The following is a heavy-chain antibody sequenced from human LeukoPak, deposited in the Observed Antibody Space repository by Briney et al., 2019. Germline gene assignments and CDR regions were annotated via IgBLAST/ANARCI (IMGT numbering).Heavy chain of an antibody. D-gene: IGHD3-9*01. Sequence: SETLSLTCTVSGGSISSYYWTWIRQIPGKGLEWIGYIYYTGTTNYNPLFESRATISVDTSKNQFSLKLASVTAADTAVYFCARGEDFERYYLAYWGQGTLVTVSS. CDR3: ARGEDFERYYLAY. J-gene: IGHJ4*02. CDR2: IYYTGTT. V-gene: IGHV4-59*01. CDR1: GGSISSYY.